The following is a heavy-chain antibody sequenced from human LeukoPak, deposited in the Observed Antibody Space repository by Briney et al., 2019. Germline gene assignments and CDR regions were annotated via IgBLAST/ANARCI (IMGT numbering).Heavy chain of an antibody. J-gene: IGHJ6*04. CDR1: GYTFTSYY. D-gene: IGHD2-2*01. V-gene: IGHV1-46*01. Sequence: ASVKVSCKASGYTFTSYYMHWVRQAPGQGLGWMGIINPSGGSTSYAQKFQGRVTMTRDTSTSTAYMELSSLRSEDTAVYYCARECQEFESTIPRASMDVWGKGTTVTVSS. CDR3: ARECQEFESTIPRASMDV. CDR2: INPSGGST.